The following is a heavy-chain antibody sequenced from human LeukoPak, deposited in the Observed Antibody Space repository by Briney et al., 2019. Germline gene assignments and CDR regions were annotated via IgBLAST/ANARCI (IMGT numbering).Heavy chain of an antibody. CDR1: GFTFSSYA. CDR2: ISTSGGSS. CDR3: AIMHPYYDGSGYWVQ. Sequence: GGSLRLSCAASGFTFSSYAMSWVRQAPGKGLEGVSDISTSGGSSSYADSVKGRFTISRDNPRNTLYMQMNSLRAEDTALYYCAIMHPYYDGSGYWVQWGQGTLVTVSS. V-gene: IGHV3-23*01. J-gene: IGHJ4*02. D-gene: IGHD3-22*01.